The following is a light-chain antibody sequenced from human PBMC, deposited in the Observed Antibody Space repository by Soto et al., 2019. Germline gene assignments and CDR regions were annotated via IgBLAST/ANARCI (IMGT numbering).Light chain of an antibody. CDR1: SRDVGRYNY. J-gene: IGLJ1*01. CDR2: EVS. Sequence: QSALTQPPSASGSPGQSVTISCTGTSRDVGRYNYISRYQQRPGKAPKLIIYEVSKRPSGVPDRLSGFKYGNTASLTVSGLQAEDEADYYCSSYAGNSRYVFGTGTRSPS. V-gene: IGLV2-8*01. CDR3: SSYAGNSRYV.